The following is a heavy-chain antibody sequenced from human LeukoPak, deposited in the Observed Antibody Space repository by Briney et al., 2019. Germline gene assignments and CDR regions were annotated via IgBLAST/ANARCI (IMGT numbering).Heavy chain of an antibody. Sequence: PGRSLRLSCAASGSTFSSYGMHWVRQAPGKGLEWVAVISYDGSNKYYADSVKGRFTISRDNSKNTLYLQMNSLRAEDTAVYYCAKVGGLGYSPGYWGQGTLVTVSS. V-gene: IGHV3-30*18. CDR1: GSTFSSYG. CDR3: AKVGGLGYSPGY. CDR2: ISYDGSNK. D-gene: IGHD2-15*01. J-gene: IGHJ4*02.